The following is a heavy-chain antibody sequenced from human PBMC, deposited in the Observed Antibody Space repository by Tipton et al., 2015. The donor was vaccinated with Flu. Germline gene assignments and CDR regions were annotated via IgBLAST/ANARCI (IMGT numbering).Heavy chain of an antibody. CDR2: IYYSGST. J-gene: IGHJ6*02. D-gene: IGHD3-10*01. CDR3: ARDQRYYYGSGRVYYGMDV. V-gene: IGHV4-59*01. CDR1: GGSISSYY. Sequence: TLSLTCTVSGGSISSYYWSWIRQPPGKGLEWIGYIYYSGSTNYNPSLKSRVTISVDTSKNQFSLKLSSVTAADTAVYYCARDQRYYYGSGRVYYGMDVWGQGTTVTVSS.